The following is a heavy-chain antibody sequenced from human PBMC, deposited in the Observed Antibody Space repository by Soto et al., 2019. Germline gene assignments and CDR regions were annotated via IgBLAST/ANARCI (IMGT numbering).Heavy chain of an antibody. CDR3: SRHEDLYYYGIDV. CDR1: GYSFTSYW. Sequence: GESLKISFKGSGYSFTSYWIGWVRQMPGKGLEWMGIIYPGDSDTRYSPSFQGQVTISADKSISTAYLQWSSLKASDTAMYYCSRHEDLYYYGIDVRGQGTTVTCSS. J-gene: IGHJ6*02. CDR2: IYPGDSDT. V-gene: IGHV5-51*01.